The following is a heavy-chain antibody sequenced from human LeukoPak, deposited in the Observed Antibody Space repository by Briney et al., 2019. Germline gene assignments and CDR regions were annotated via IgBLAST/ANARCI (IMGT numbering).Heavy chain of an antibody. CDR3: TRGQWLDVWDF. V-gene: IGHV4-4*07. J-gene: IGHJ4*02. Sequence: PSETLSLTCTVSGXSMSNSYGSWIRQPAGKGLEWIGHIQDRGSTIYNPSLGSRVTMSLDTPKNQFSLKLNSVTAADTAVYYCTRGQWLDVWDFWGQGTLVTVSS. CDR2: IQDRGST. CDR1: GXSMSNSY. D-gene: IGHD6-19*01.